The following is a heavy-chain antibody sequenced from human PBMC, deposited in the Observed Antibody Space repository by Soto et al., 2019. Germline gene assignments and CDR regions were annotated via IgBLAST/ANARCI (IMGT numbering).Heavy chain of an antibody. V-gene: IGHV4-61*01. CDR2: IYYSGST. CDR3: ARVLSSGWYGGNNWFDP. Sequence: SETLSLTCTVSGGSISSSSDYWSWIRQPPGKGLEWIGYIYYSGSTNYNPSLKSRVTISVDTSKNQFSLKLSSVTAADTAVYYCARVLSSGWYGGNNWFDPWGQGTLVTVSS. CDR1: GGSISSSSDY. J-gene: IGHJ5*02. D-gene: IGHD6-19*01.